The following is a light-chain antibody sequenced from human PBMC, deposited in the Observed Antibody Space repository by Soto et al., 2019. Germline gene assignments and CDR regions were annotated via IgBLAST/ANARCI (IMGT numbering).Light chain of an antibody. CDR3: QQYGSSRWT. V-gene: IGKV3-20*01. J-gene: IGKJ1*01. CDR2: GAS. CDR1: QRVSSSY. Sequence: EIVFTQSPGTLSLSPGERATLFCRASQRVSSSYLAWYQQNRGQAPRLLIYGASSRAPGIPDRFGGSGSGTDFTLTISRLEPEDFAVYYCQQYGSSRWTFGQGTKVELK.